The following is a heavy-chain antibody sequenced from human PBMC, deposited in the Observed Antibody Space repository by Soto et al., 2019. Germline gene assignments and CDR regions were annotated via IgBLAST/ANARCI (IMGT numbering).Heavy chain of an antibody. J-gene: IGHJ4*02. V-gene: IGHV3-30*18. CDR1: GLTFSSYG. Sequence: PGGSLRLSCAVSGLTFSSYGMHWVRQATGKGLEWVAVISYDGSNKYYADYVKGRFTISRDNSKNTLYLKMNSLRAEDTAVYYGAKVVNSDGYFDYWGKGTLVTVSS. CDR2: ISYDGSNK. CDR3: AKVVNSDGYFDY.